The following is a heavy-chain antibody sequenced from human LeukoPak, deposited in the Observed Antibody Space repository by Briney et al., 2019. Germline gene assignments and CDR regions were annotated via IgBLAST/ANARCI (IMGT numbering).Heavy chain of an antibody. CDR2: IYPGDSDT. D-gene: IGHD6-13*01. Sequence: GESLQISCKGSGYSFTSYWIGWVRQMPGKGLEWMGIIYPGDSDTRYSPSSQGQVTISADKSISTAYLQWSSLKASDTAMYYCARRSDLSSSWFFDYWGQGTLVTVSS. CDR3: ARRSDLSSSWFFDY. V-gene: IGHV5-51*01. J-gene: IGHJ4*02. CDR1: GYSFTSYW.